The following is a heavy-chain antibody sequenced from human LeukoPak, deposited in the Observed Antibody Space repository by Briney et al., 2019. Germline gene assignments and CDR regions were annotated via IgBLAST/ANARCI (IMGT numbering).Heavy chain of an antibody. V-gene: IGHV1-2*02. CDR3: ARTVYYYGSGSYYNFDY. Sequence: AAVKVSCKASGYTFTSYYMHWVRQTPGQGLEWMGWINPNSGGTNYAQKFQGRVTMTRDTSISTAYMELSRPRSDDTAVYYCARTVYYYGSGSYYNFDYWGQGTLVTVSS. D-gene: IGHD3-10*01. J-gene: IGHJ4*02. CDR2: INPNSGGT. CDR1: GYTFTSYY.